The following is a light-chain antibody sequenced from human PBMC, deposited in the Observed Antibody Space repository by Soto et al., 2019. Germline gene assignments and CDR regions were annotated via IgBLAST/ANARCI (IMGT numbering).Light chain of an antibody. CDR1: QRLXNY. J-gene: IGKJ1*01. V-gene: IGKV1-27*01. Sequence: DVQMTQSPSSLSASVGDRVTITCRASQRLXNYLAWYQWKPGKVPKFLXDAASTLQSGGPSRLSGSGSATDFTLPISSLQPEEVATYYFQKYNSAPRTVGQGTKVDIK. CDR2: AAS. CDR3: QKYNSAPRT.